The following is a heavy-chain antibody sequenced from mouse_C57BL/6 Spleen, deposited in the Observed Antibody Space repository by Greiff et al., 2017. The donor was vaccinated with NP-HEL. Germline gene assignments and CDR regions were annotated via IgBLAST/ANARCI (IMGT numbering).Heavy chain of an antibody. CDR2: ISSGGDYI. CDR1: GFTFSSYA. V-gene: IGHV5-9-1*02. Sequence: EVKLVESGEGLVKPGGSLKLSCAASGFTFSSYAMSWVRQTPEKRLEWVAYISSGGDYIYYADTVKGRFTISRDNARNTLYLQMSSLKSEDTAMYYCTRDFGRQGDYAMDYWGQGTSVTVSS. J-gene: IGHJ4*01. CDR3: TRDFGRQGDYAMDY. D-gene: IGHD3-2*01.